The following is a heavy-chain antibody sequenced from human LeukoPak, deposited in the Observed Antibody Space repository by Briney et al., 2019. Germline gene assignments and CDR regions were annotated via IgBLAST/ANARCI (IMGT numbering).Heavy chain of an antibody. Sequence: PGGSLRLSCAASGFTFSSYAMSWVRQAPGKGLEWVSAIGGSGGNTYYADSVKGRFTISRDNSKNTLHLQMNSLRAEDTAVYYCVPATGNNWGQGTLVTVSS. CDR2: IGGSGGNT. V-gene: IGHV3-23*01. D-gene: IGHD1/OR15-1a*01. CDR3: VPATGNN. CDR1: GFTFSSYA. J-gene: IGHJ4*02.